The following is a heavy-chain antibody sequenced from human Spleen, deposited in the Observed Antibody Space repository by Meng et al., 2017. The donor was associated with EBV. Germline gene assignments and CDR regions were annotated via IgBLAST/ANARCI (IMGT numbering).Heavy chain of an antibody. CDR3: ARDYCSRTSCFPYNWFDP. V-gene: IGHV1-18*01. Sequence: QVQRLQSGPEVNKPGAQGRVSCKVSNYPPGLYGLSWVRQAPGQALEWMGWISAYNGNANYAQKFQGRGTMTTDTSTSTAYMELRSLRSDDTAVYYCARDYCSRTSCFPYNWFDPWGQGTLVTVSS. CDR2: ISAYNGNA. J-gene: IGHJ5*02. CDR1: NYPPGLYG. D-gene: IGHD2-2*01.